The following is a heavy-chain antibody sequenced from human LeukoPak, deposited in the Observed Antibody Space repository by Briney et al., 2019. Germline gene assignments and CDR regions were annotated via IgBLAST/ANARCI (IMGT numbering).Heavy chain of an antibody. V-gene: IGHV3-7*03. D-gene: IGHD1/OR15-1a*01. Sequence: GGSLRLSCAASGFTFSTYWMSWVRQAPGKGLEWVANIKQDGGEKYYVDSVKGRFTISRDNAKNSLYLQMNSLRADDTAVYYCAKGGEQVTWNFQNWGQGTLVTVSS. CDR3: AKGGEQVTWNFQN. J-gene: IGHJ1*01. CDR1: GFTFSTYW. CDR2: IKQDGGEK.